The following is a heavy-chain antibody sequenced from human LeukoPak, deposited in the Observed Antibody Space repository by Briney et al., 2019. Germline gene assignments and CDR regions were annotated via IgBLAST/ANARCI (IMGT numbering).Heavy chain of an antibody. D-gene: IGHD3-22*01. CDR2: IKNDGSTT. Sequence: PGGSLRLSCAASGFTFSSYWMHWVRQPPGKGLVWVSRIKNDGSTTTYADSVKGRFTVSRDNAKNTLYLQMNSLRAEDTAVFYCATDQDHGYFRQWGQGSLVIVSS. J-gene: IGHJ1*01. V-gene: IGHV3-74*01. CDR3: ATDQDHGYFRQ. CDR1: GFTFSSYW.